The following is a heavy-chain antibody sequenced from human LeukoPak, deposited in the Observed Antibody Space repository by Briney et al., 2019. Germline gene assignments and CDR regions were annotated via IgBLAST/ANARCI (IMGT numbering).Heavy chain of an antibody. J-gene: IGHJ4*02. CDR3: TRDVGDPSAYTFGY. CDR2: ISGTGDNT. Sequence: GGSLRLSCAASGFTFFIYGMTWVRQAPGKGLEWVSTISGTGDNTYYADSVKGRFTISRDNSKNMLFLQMNSLRAEDTAVYYCTRDVGDPSAYTFGYWGQGTPVTVSS. D-gene: IGHD3-16*01. V-gene: IGHV3-23*01. CDR1: GFTFFIYG.